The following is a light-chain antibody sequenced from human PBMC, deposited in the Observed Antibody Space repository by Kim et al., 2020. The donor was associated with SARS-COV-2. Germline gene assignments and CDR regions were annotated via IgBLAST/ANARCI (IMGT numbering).Light chain of an antibody. CDR3: QVWTSTTAV. CDR2: RDD. V-gene: IGLV3-9*01. J-gene: IGLJ1*01. CDR1: NIGTYN. Sequence: SYELTQPLSVSVALGQTASITCGGNNIGTYNVHWYQLKPGQAPVMVIYRDDNRPSGIPERFSGSNSGHTATLTIRRAQSGDEADYSCQVWTSTTAVFGTG.